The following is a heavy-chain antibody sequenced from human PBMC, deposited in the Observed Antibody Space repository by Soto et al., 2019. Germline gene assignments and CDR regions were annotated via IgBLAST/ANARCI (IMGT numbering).Heavy chain of an antibody. CDR3: ARAVHTMIQGVRFRVDQ. D-gene: IGHD3-10*01. V-gene: IGHV1-2*02. Sequence: QVQLEQSGAEVKKPGASVKVSCKASGYTFTDYYIHWVRQAPGQGLEWVGWINPNTGGTNYAQKFQGRVTMTRDTSVTTAYMELTRLTSDDTAVYYCARAVHTMIQGVRFRVDQWGQGTLVTVSS. J-gene: IGHJ4*02. CDR2: INPNTGGT. CDR1: GYTFTDYY.